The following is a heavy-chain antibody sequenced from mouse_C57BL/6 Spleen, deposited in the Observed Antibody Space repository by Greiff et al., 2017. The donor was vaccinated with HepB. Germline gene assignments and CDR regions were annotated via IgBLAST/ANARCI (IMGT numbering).Heavy chain of an antibody. J-gene: IGHJ3*01. V-gene: IGHV1-80*01. CDR2: IYPGDGDT. CDR1: GYAFSSYW. Sequence: VQLQQSGAELVKPGASVKISCKASGYAFSSYWMNWVKQRPGKGLEWIGQIYPGDGDTNYNGKFKGKATLTADESSSTAYMQLSSLTSEDSAVYFCARRENYYGSSFAYWGQGTLVTVSA. CDR3: ARRENYYGSSFAY. D-gene: IGHD1-1*01.